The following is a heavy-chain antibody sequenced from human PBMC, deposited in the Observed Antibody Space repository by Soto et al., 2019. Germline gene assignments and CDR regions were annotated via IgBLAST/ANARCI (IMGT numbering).Heavy chain of an antibody. CDR1: GGTFSSYT. D-gene: IGHD3-10*01. Sequence: ASVKVSCKASGGTFSSYTISWVRQAPGQGLEWMGRIIPILGIANYAQKFQGRVTMTEDTSTDTAYMELSSLRSEDTAVYYCATIDALYGSGSYYNVTVPYWGQGTLVTVSS. J-gene: IGHJ4*02. CDR2: IIPILGIA. V-gene: IGHV1-69*02. CDR3: ATIDALYGSGSYYNVTVPY.